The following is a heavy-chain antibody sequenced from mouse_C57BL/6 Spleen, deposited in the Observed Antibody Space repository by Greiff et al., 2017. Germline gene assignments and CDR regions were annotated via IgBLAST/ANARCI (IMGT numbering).Heavy chain of an antibody. CDR1: GYTFTSYW. V-gene: IGHV1-64*01. Sequence: VQLQQPGAELVKPGASVKLSCKASGYTFTSYWMHWVKQRPGQGLEWIGMIHPNSGSTNYNEKFKSKATLTVDKSSSTAYMQLSSLTSEDSAVYYCARSDTTVVGYFDVWGTGTTVTVSS. D-gene: IGHD1-1*01. CDR3: ARSDTTVVGYFDV. J-gene: IGHJ1*03. CDR2: IHPNSGST.